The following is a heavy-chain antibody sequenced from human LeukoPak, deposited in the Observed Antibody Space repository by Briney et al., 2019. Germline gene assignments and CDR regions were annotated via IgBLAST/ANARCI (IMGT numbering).Heavy chain of an antibody. CDR1: GGSFSGYY. CDR3: ARVIPYDYVWGSYRAFDY. CDR2: INHSGST. V-gene: IGHV4-34*01. J-gene: IGHJ4*02. Sequence: SETLSLTCAVYGGSFSGYYWSWIRQPPGKGLEWIGEINHSGSTNNNPSLKSRVTISVDTSKNQFSLKLSSVTAADTAVYYCARVIPYDYVWGSYRAFDYWGQGTLVTVSS. D-gene: IGHD3-16*02.